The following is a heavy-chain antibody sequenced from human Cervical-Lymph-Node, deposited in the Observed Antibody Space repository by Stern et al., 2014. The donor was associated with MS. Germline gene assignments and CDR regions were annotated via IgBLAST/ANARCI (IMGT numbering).Heavy chain of an antibody. CDR2: IIPIFGTA. V-gene: IGHV1-69*01. J-gene: IGHJ4*02. CDR1: GGTFSIYA. CDR3: AREGKARDGYNNPFDY. Sequence: MQLVESGAEVKKPGSSVKVSCKASGGTFSIYAFSWVQQAPGQGLEWMGGIIPIFGTANYAQKFQGRVTITADESTSTAYMDLSSLRSEDTALYYCAREGKARDGYNNPFDYWGQGTLVTVSS. D-gene: IGHD5-24*01.